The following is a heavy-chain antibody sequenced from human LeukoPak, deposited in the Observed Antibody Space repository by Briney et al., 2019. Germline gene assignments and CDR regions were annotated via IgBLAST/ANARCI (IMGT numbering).Heavy chain of an antibody. D-gene: IGHD1-14*01. CDR3: GEGGRSLKTH. CDR1: GFMFSSNW. Sequence: GGSLRLSCAASGFMFSSNWMSWVRLAPGKGLEWVANIKEDGTETYYVDSVKGRFTISRDNAKNSLYLQMNSLRVEDTAVYYCGEGGRSLKTHWGQGNLVTVSS. V-gene: IGHV3-7*03. CDR2: IKEDGTET. J-gene: IGHJ4*02.